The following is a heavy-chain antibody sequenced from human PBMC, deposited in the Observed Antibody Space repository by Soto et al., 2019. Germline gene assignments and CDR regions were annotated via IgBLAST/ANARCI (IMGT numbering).Heavy chain of an antibody. CDR2: IIPIFGTA. Sequence: ASVKVSFKASGGTFSSYAISWGRQAPGQGLEWMGGIIPIFGTANYAQKFQGRVTITADESTSTAYMELSSLRSEDTAVYYCARNDFWSGYYTYYYYGMDVWGQGTTVTVSS. D-gene: IGHD3-3*01. CDR3: ARNDFWSGYYTYYYYGMDV. V-gene: IGHV1-69*13. CDR1: GGTFSSYA. J-gene: IGHJ6*02.